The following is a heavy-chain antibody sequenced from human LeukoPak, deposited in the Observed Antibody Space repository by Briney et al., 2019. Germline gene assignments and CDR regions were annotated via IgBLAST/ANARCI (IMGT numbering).Heavy chain of an antibody. CDR3: ASGRWGRPVRNNYYDSSGYDDY. CDR2: ISSSSSYI. J-gene: IGHJ4*02. V-gene: IGHV3-21*01. D-gene: IGHD3-22*01. CDR1: GFTFSSYE. Sequence: PGGSLRLSCAASGFTFSSYEMNWVRQAPGKGLEWVSSISSSSSYIYYADSVKGRFTISRDNAKNSLYLQMNSLRAEDTAVYYCASGRWGRPVRNNYYDSSGYDDYWGQGTLVTVSS.